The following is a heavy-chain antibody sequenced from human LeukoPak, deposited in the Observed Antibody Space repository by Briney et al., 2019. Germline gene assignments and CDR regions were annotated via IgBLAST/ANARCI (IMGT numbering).Heavy chain of an antibody. Sequence: SVKVSCKASGGTFNSYAISWVRQAPGQGLEWMGGIIPIFGTANYAQKFQGRVTITTDESTSTAYMELSSLRSEDTAVYYCASHYYDSSGYYRYNWFDPWGQGTLVTVSS. CDR1: GGTFNSYA. V-gene: IGHV1-69*05. J-gene: IGHJ5*02. CDR2: IIPIFGTA. D-gene: IGHD3-22*01. CDR3: ASHYYDSSGYYRYNWFDP.